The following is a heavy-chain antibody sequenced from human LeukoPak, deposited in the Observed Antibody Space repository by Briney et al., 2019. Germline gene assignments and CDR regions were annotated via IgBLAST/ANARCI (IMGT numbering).Heavy chain of an antibody. CDR1: GFTFSSYA. Sequence: GGSLRLSCAASGFTFSSYAMSWVRQAPGKGLEWVANIKQDGSEKYYVDSVKGRFTISRDNAENSLYLLMNSLRAEDTAVYYCARTKLNSAYFDYWGQGFLVAVSS. CDR2: IKQDGSEK. J-gene: IGHJ4*02. D-gene: IGHD2-21*01. CDR3: ARTKLNSAYFDY. V-gene: IGHV3-7*04.